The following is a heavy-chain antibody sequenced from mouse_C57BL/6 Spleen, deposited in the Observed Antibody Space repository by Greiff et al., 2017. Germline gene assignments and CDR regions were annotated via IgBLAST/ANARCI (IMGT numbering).Heavy chain of an antibody. D-gene: IGHD1-1*01. J-gene: IGHJ3*01. Sequence: QVQLQQPGAELVRPGSSVKLSCKASGYTFTSYWLDWVKQRPGQGLEWIGNIYPSDSETHYNQKFKDKATLTVDKSSSTAYMQLSSLTSEDSAVYYCARGAYGSSYGFAYWGQGTLVTVSA. CDR1: GYTFTSYW. CDR2: IYPSDSET. CDR3: ARGAYGSSYGFAY. V-gene: IGHV1-61*01.